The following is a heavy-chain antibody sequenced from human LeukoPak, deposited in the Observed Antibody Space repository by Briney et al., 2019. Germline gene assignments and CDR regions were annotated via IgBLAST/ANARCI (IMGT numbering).Heavy chain of an antibody. CDR1: GYTFTSYG. Sequence: ASVTVSFKASGYTFTSYGISWVRQAPGQGLEWMGWIIAYNGNTNYAQKLQGRVTMTTDTSTSTAYMELRSLRSDDTAVYYCAVWGIAAAGTKFDYWGQGTLVTVSS. V-gene: IGHV1-18*01. CDR3: AVWGIAAAGTKFDY. J-gene: IGHJ4*02. D-gene: IGHD6-13*01. CDR2: IIAYNGNT.